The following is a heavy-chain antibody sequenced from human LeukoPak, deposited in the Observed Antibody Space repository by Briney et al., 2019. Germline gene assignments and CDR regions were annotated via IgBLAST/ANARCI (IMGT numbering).Heavy chain of an antibody. D-gene: IGHD3-22*01. J-gene: IGHJ4*02. CDR1: GFTFSSYW. V-gene: IGHV3-74*01. CDR3: ARDGVYYYDSSGYYYGPY. CDR2: INSVGSST. Sequence: PPGGSLRLSCAASGFTFSSYWMHWVRQAPGKGLVWVSRINSVGSSTSYADSVKGRFTISRDNAKNTLYLQMNSLRAEDTAVYYCARDGVYYYDSSGYYYGPYWGQGTLVTVSS.